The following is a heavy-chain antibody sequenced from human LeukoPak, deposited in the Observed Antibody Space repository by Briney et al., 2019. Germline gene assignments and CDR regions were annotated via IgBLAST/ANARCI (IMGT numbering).Heavy chain of an antibody. V-gene: IGHV3-23*01. D-gene: IGHD2-2*01. CDR2: IIGSGGNT. CDR1: GFTFYTYA. J-gene: IGHJ4*02. CDR3: ARDGGHSLTSCYRDY. Sequence: GGSLRLSCAASGFTFYTYAMTWVRQAPGKGLEWVSTIIGSGGNTFYADSVKGRFTISRDNSKNTLSLQLTSLRAEDTGIYFCARDGGHSLTSCYRDYWGQGTLVTVSS.